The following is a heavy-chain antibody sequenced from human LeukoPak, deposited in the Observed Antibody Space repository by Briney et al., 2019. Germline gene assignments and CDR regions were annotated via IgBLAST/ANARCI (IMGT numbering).Heavy chain of an antibody. CDR2: IYHSGST. Sequence: SETLSLTCAVFGYSISSGYYWGWIRQPPGKGLEWIGSIYHSGSTYYNPSLKSRVTISVDTSKNQFSLKLSSVTAADTAVYYCAREEENCSSTSCYEGFDYWGQGTLVTVSS. CDR3: AREEENCSSTSCYEGFDY. D-gene: IGHD2-2*01. CDR1: GYSISSGYY. V-gene: IGHV4-38-2*02. J-gene: IGHJ4*02.